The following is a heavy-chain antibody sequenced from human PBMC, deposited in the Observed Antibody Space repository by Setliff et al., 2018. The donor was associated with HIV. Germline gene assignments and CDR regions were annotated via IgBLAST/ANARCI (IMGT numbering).Heavy chain of an antibody. CDR1: GYTFTSYD. V-gene: IGHV1-69*13. D-gene: IGHD3-3*01. CDR2: IVPVFRTV. J-gene: IGHJ4*02. CDR3: AIGPKKGVDILPPDS. Sequence: GASVKVSCKGSGYTFTSYDINWVRQAPGQGLEWVGGIVPVFRTVNYAQKLQGRLTITAVESTSASYMELTSLTSDDTAVYYCAIGPKKGVDILPPDSWGQGTLVTVSS.